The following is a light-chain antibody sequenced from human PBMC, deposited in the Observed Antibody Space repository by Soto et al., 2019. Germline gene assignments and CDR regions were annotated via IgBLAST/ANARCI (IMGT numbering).Light chain of an antibody. J-gene: IGLJ2*01. CDR3: LLSDGGAVV. V-gene: IGLV7-46*01. CDR1: TGTVTSGPY. CDR2: HTN. Sequence: QAVVTQEPSLTVSPGGTVTLTCGSSTGTVTSGPYPYWFQRKPGQAPRPLISHTNKKYSWTPARFSGSLLGGEVVLTLSGAQPEDEVEYYCLLSDGGAVVFGGGTKLTVL.